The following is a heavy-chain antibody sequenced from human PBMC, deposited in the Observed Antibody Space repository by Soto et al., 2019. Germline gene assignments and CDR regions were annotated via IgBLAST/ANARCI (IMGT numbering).Heavy chain of an antibody. J-gene: IGHJ4*02. CDR2: IQGSDLNT. D-gene: IGHD1-1*01. V-gene: IGHV3-23*01. Sequence: XXSQRLSSAVSGLSFYSLHLSWVRQPPGKGLEWVSAIQGSDLNTYYADSVRGRFTISRGISKNTLFLQMNSLSAEDTAVYFCVTHSWNYWGQGTLVTVSS. CDR3: VTHSWNY. CDR1: GLSFYSLH.